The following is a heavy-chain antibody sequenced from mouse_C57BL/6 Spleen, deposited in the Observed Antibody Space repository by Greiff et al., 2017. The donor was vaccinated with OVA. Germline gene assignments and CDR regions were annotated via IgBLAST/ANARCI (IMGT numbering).Heavy chain of an antibody. Sequence: EVKVVESGGGLVQPGGSLSLSCAASGFTFTAYYMSWVRQPPGKALEWLGFIRNKANGYTTEYSASVKGRFTISRDNSQSILYLQMNALRAEDSATYYCARYSYDYDGHYYAMDYWGQGTSVTVSS. D-gene: IGHD2-4*01. CDR2: IRNKANGYTT. CDR1: GFTFTAYY. J-gene: IGHJ4*01. V-gene: IGHV7-3*01. CDR3: ARYSYDYDGHYYAMDY.